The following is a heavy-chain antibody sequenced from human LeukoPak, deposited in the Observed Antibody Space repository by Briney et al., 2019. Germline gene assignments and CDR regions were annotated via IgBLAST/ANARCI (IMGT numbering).Heavy chain of an antibody. Sequence: PGESLKISCKGSAYSFTNSWIGWVRQMPGKGPDWMGIIYPGDSDTRYNSAFQGQVTISADMSINTAYLELNSLQASDTAMFYCVRLAGPIVGSIEYWGQGTLVTVSS. D-gene: IGHD3-3*02. CDR2: IYPGDSDT. J-gene: IGHJ4*02. CDR1: AYSFTNSW. CDR3: VRLAGPIVGSIEY. V-gene: IGHV5-51*01.